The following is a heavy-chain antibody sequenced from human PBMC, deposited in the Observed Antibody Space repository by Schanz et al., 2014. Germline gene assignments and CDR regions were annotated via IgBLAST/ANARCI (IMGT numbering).Heavy chain of an antibody. CDR2: IYYSGST. J-gene: IGHJ4*02. CDR1: SASIRTYY. D-gene: IGHD5-18*01. V-gene: IGHV4-59*08. CDR3: ARGIQAWLQWYFDY. Sequence: QVQLQESGPGLVKPSETLSLTCTVSSASIRTYYWSWIRQPPGKGLEWIGYIYYSGSTTYNPSLKRRVPIPVATSKRQSSLTVSSVTAADTAVYYCARGIQAWLQWYFDYWGQGTLVTVSS.